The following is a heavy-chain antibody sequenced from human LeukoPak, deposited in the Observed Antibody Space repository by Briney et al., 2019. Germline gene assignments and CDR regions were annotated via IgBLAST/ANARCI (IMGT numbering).Heavy chain of an antibody. CDR2: ISGSGGST. Sequence: GGSLRLSCAASGFTFSSYAMSWVRQAPGKGLEWVSAISGSGGSTYCADSVKGRFTISRDNSKNTLYLQMNSLRAEDTAVYYCARGQQLADAFDIWGQGTMVTVSS. CDR1: GFTFSSYA. CDR3: ARGQQLADAFDI. V-gene: IGHV3-23*01. D-gene: IGHD6-6*01. J-gene: IGHJ3*02.